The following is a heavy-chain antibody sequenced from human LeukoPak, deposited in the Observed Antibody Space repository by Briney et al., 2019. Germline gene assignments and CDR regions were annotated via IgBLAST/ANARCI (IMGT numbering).Heavy chain of an antibody. Sequence: GGSLRLSCLTSGFTLSTNAMSWVRQAPGQGPELIGHIRNAGDGYTTEYAASVKGRFTVSRDDSKNSLYLQMNSLKPEDTAVYYCVRNHRHWFDPWGQGTLVTVSS. CDR3: VRNHRHWFDP. CDR2: IRNAGDGYTT. CDR1: GFTLSTNA. J-gene: IGHJ5*02. V-gene: IGHV3-72*01.